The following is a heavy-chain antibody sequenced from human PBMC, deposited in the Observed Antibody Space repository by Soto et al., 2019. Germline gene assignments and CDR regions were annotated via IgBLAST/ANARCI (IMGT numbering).Heavy chain of an antibody. V-gene: IGHV1-2*04. D-gene: IGHD6-19*01. J-gene: IGHJ6*02. CDR3: ARGESIAVAGTVTLYYYYGMDV. CDR2: INPNSGGT. CDR1: GYTFTGYY. Sequence: ASVKVSCKASGYTFTGYYMHWVQQAPGQGLEWMGWINPNSGGTNYAQKFQGWVTMTRDTSISTAYMELSRLRSDDTAVYYCARGESIAVAGTVTLYYYYGMDVWGQGTTVTVSS.